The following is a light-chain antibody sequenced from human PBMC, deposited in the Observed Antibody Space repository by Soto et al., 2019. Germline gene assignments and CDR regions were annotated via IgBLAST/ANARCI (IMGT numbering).Light chain of an antibody. Sequence: QSVLTQPPSVSGAPGQSVTISCTGSSSNIGADFDVHWYQQLPGTAPKLLISHNNNRPSGVPDRFSGSNSGTSASLAITGLQADDEAVYYCQSRDSSGSSSWVFGGGTKLTVL. CDR2: HNN. CDR3: QSRDSSGSSSWV. V-gene: IGLV1-40*01. CDR1: SSNIGADFD. J-gene: IGLJ3*02.